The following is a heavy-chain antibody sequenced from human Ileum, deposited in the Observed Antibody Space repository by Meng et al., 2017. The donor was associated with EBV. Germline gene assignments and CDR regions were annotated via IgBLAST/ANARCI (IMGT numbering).Heavy chain of an antibody. J-gene: IGHJ4*02. D-gene: IGHD4-23*01. CDR3: ARAHPVVYFFDY. Sequence: LQLKESRSGLVKPSQTLSLTCAVSGGSISSGGHSWSWIRQPPGKGLEWIGDIQHSGSTYYNPSLKSRVTISVDRSRNQFSLKLSSVTAADTAVYYCARAHPVVYFFDYWGQGTLVTVSS. CDR1: GGSISSGGHS. CDR2: IQHSGST. V-gene: IGHV4-30-2*01.